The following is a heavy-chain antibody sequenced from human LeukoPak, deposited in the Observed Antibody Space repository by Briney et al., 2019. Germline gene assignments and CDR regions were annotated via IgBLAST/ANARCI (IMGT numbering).Heavy chain of an antibody. CDR3: AKDGGNYYDSSGYLPADY. CDR2: ISGSGGST. V-gene: IGHV3-23*01. CDR1: GFTFSSYG. Sequence: PGGTLRLSCAASGFTFSSYGMSWVRQAPGKGLEWVSAISGSGGSTYYADSVKGRFTISRDNSKNTLYLQMNSLRAEDTAVYYCAKDGGNYYDSSGYLPADYWGQGTLVTVSS. J-gene: IGHJ4*02. D-gene: IGHD3-22*01.